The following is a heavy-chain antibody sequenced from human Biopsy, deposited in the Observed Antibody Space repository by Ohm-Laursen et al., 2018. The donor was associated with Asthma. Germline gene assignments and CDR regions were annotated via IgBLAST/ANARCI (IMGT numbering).Heavy chain of an antibody. CDR1: GYTFTGYY. D-gene: IGHD3-16*01. V-gene: IGHV1-2*06. Sequence: SSVKVSCKASGYTFTGYYMHWVRQAPGQGLEWMGRIHPHNGGTNYAQRFLGRVTMTRDTSVNTAFMVLSRLRSDDTAVYYCARIKIRIGAGTDRYFDLWGRGTLVTVSS. J-gene: IGHJ2*01. CDR3: ARIKIRIGAGTDRYFDL. CDR2: IHPHNGGT.